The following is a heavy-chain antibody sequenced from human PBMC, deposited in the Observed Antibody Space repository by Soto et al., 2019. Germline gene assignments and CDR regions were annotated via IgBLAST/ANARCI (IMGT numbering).Heavy chain of an antibody. CDR1: GGSISSSSYY. D-gene: IGHD6-13*01. CDR3: ARGYSSSWYLAPKPPLFDY. V-gene: IGHV4-39*01. Sequence: SETLSLTCTVSGGSISSSSYYWGWIRQPPGKGLEWIGSIYYSGSTYYNPSLKSRVTISVDTSKNQFSLKLSSVTAADTAVYYCARGYSSSWYLAPKPPLFDYWGQGTLVTVSS. J-gene: IGHJ4*02. CDR2: IYYSGST.